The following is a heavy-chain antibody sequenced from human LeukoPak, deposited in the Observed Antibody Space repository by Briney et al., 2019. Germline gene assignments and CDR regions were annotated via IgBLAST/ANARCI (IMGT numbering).Heavy chain of an antibody. Sequence: GGSLRLSCAASGVTFNSYAMSWVRQAPGKGLEWVSGITGSGANAYYADSVKGRFTISRDKSTNTLYLQMNRLRAEDTAVYHCAKDDSYIRFYSWGQGTLVTVSS. CDR3: AKDDSYIRFYS. J-gene: IGHJ5*01. V-gene: IGHV3-23*01. CDR2: ITGSGANA. D-gene: IGHD3-22*01. CDR1: GVTFNSYA.